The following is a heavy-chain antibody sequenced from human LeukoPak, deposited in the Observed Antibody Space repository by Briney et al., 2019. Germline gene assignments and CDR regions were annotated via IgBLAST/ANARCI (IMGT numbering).Heavy chain of an antibody. CDR3: ARIAVAEAFDY. CDR2: IYYSGST. D-gene: IGHD6-19*01. Sequence: PSETLSLTCTVSGGSISGSSYYWGWIRQPPGKGLEWIGSIYYSGSTYYNPSLKSRVTISVDTSKNQFSLKLSSVTAADTAVYYCARIAVAEAFDYWGQGTLVTVSS. CDR1: GGSISGSSYY. J-gene: IGHJ4*02. V-gene: IGHV4-39*07.